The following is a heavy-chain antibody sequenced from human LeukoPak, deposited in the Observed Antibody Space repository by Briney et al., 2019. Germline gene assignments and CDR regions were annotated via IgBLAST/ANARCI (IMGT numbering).Heavy chain of an antibody. CDR1: GFTFSTYN. V-gene: IGHV3-21*01. J-gene: IGHJ4*02. Sequence: PGGSLRLSCAASGFTFSTYNMHWVRQAPGKGLEWVSSISGTSRSTYIYYADSVKGRFTISRDNAGNSLYLQMNSLRAEDTAVYYCARPSINDYGDFGYWGQGTLVTVSS. CDR3: ARPSINDYGDFGY. D-gene: IGHD4-17*01. CDR2: ISGTSRSTYI.